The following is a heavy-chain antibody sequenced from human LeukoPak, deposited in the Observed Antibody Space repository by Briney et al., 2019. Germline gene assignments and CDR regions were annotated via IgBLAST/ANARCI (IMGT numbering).Heavy chain of an antibody. CDR3: ARDYGSGSYYNDY. V-gene: IGHV3-21*01. CDR2: ISSSSSYI. D-gene: IGHD3-10*01. CDR1: GFTFSSYN. J-gene: IGHJ4*02. Sequence: GGSLRLSCAASGFTFSSYNMNWVRQAPGKGLEWVSSISSSSSYIYYADSVKGRFTISRDNAKNSLYLQMNSLRAEDTAVYYCARDYGSGSYYNDYWGQGTLVTVSS.